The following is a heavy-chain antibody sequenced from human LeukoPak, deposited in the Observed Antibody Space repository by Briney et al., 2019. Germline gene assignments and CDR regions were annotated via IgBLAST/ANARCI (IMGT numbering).Heavy chain of an antibody. CDR2: VFHTGHT. D-gene: IGHD3-9*01. CDR3: AGSIFGYPWFDP. J-gene: IGHJ5*02. Sequence: SETLSLTCTVSAAISSFYWSWLRQPPGKGLEWIGYVFHTGHTNHNPSLKSRVTMSIDPSKDQFSLEVTSVTAADTAVYYCAGSIFGYPWFDPWGQGTLVTVSS. CDR1: AAISSFY. V-gene: IGHV4-59*01.